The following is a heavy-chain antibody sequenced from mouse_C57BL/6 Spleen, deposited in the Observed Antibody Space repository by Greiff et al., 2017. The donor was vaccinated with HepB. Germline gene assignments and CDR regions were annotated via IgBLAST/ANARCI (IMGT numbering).Heavy chain of an antibody. D-gene: IGHD2-10*01. CDR2: ISSGGDYI. Sequence: EVKLMESGEGLVKPGGSLKLSCAASGFTFSSYAMSWVRQTPEKRLEWVAYISSGGDYIYYADTVKGRFTISRDNARNTLYLQMSSLKSEDTAMYYCTRDPPYYGAMDYWGQGTSVTVSS. V-gene: IGHV5-9-1*02. CDR3: TRDPPYYGAMDY. CDR1: GFTFSSYA. J-gene: IGHJ4*01.